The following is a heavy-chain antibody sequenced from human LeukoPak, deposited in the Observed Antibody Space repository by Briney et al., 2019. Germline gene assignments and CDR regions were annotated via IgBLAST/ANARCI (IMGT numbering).Heavy chain of an antibody. CDR3: AKSGGYGLIDY. Sequence: PSETLSLTCTVSGGSISSYYWSWIRQPPGKGLEWIGNIYYSGSTNYNPSLKSRVTISVDTSKNQFSLRLSSVTAADTAMYYCAKSGGYGLIDYWGQGTLVTVSS. J-gene: IGHJ4*02. CDR2: IYYSGST. CDR1: GGSISSYY. D-gene: IGHD1-26*01. V-gene: IGHV4-59*08.